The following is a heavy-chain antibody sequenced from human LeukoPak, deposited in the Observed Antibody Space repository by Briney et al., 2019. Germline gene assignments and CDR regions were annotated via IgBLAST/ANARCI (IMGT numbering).Heavy chain of an antibody. D-gene: IGHD1-26*01. CDR2: ISYDGSNN. V-gene: IGHV3-30-3*01. Sequence: GRSMRLSCAASGFTFSTYAMHWVSQAPGKVLEWVAIISYDGSNNFYADSVKGRLTISRDNSKNTLHLQMNSLRAEDTAVYYCARGRGSYLLRDGEYFQYWGQGTLVTVSS. CDR3: ARGRGSYLLRDGEYFQY. J-gene: IGHJ1*01. CDR1: GFTFSTYA.